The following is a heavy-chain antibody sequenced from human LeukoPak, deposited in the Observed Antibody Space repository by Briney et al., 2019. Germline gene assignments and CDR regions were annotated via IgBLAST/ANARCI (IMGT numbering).Heavy chain of an antibody. CDR3: GGDDYGDYHDAFDI. V-gene: IGHV3-33*01. D-gene: IGHD4-17*01. J-gene: IGHJ3*02. CDR1: GFTFSSYG. CDR2: IWYDGSNT. Sequence: GGSLRLSCAASGFTFSSYGMHWVRQAPGKGLEWVAVIWYDGSNTYYADSVKGRFTISRDNSKNTLYLQMNSLRAEDTAVYYCGGDDYGDYHDAFDIWGQGTMVTVSS.